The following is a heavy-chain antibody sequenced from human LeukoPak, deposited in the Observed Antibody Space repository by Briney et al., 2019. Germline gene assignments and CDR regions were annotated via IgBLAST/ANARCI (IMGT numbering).Heavy chain of an antibody. CDR2: ISYDGSNK. CDR1: GFTFSSYA. D-gene: IGHD4-17*01. V-gene: IGHV3-30-3*01. CDR3: ARERGYGDYFDY. J-gene: IGHJ4*02. Sequence: PGRSLRLSCAASGFTFSSYAMHWVRQAPGKGLEWVAVISYDGSNKYYADSVKGRFTISRDNPKNTLYLQMNSLRAEDTAVYYCARERGYGDYFDYWGQGTLVTVSS.